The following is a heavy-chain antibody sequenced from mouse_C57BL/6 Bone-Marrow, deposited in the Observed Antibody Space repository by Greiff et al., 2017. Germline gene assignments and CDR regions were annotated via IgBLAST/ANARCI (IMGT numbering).Heavy chain of an antibody. V-gene: IGHV1-69*01. CDR1: GYTFTSYW. CDR2: IDPSASYT. J-gene: IGHJ3*01. Sequence: VQLQQPGAELVMPGASVKLSCKASGYTFTSYWMHWVKQRPGQGLEWIGEIDPSASYTNYNQKFKGKSTLTVDKSASTAYMQLSSLTSEDSAVYYCARGYYSFAYWGQGTLVTVSA. D-gene: IGHD2-3*01. CDR3: ARGYYSFAY.